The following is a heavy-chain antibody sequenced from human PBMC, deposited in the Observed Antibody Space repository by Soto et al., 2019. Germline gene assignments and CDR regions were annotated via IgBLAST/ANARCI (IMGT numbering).Heavy chain of an antibody. J-gene: IGHJ5*02. Sequence: ASVKVSCKASGYTFTSYGISWVRQAPGQGLEWMGWISAYNGNTNYAQKLQGRVTMTTDTSTSTAYMELRSLRFDDTAVYYCAREVYGSGSYYDWSYNWFDPWGQGTLVTVSS. CDR3: AREVYGSGSYYDWSYNWFDP. CDR2: ISAYNGNT. CDR1: GYTFTSYG. D-gene: IGHD3-10*01. V-gene: IGHV1-18*01.